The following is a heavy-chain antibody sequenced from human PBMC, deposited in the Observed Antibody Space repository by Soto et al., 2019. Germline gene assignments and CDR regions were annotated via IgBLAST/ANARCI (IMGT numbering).Heavy chain of an antibody. CDR1: GFTFSSYS. CDR3: AKDRVIQLLPIWPDP. Sequence: AGGSLRLSCAASGFTFSSYSMNWVRQAPGKGLEWVSSISSSSSYIYYADSVKGRFTISRDNAKNTLYLQVDRLTVDDTAVYYCAKDRVIQLLPIWPDPWGQGTLVTVSS. J-gene: IGHJ5*02. D-gene: IGHD2-2*01. V-gene: IGHV3-21*01. CDR2: ISSSSSYI.